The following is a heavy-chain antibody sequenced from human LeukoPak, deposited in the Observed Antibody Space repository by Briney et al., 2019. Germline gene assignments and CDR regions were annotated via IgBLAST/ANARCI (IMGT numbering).Heavy chain of an antibody. V-gene: IGHV3-30*02. CDR2: MRYDGSNK. CDR3: AKETSITGAGDF. CDR1: GFSFSSHG. J-gene: IGHJ4*02. D-gene: IGHD1-20*01. Sequence: GGSLRLSCVASGFSFSSHGMHWVRQAPGKGLEWVAFMRYDGSNKYYGDSVRGRFTISRDNSKNILYLQMNSLRDEDTAVYYCAKETSITGAGDFWGQGALVTVSS.